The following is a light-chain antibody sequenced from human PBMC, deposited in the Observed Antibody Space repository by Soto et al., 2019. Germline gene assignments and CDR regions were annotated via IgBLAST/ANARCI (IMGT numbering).Light chain of an antibody. CDR3: QQRYRWPPIT. J-gene: IGKJ5*01. V-gene: IGKV3-11*01. Sequence: EVVLTQSPATLSLSPGETATLSCRASQTVIKYLAWFQQKPGQAPRLLIYDTSNRATDIPARLSGSGSETDFTLTISSLEPEDFAVYYCQQRYRWPPITFGQGTRLDIK. CDR2: DTS. CDR1: QTVIKY.